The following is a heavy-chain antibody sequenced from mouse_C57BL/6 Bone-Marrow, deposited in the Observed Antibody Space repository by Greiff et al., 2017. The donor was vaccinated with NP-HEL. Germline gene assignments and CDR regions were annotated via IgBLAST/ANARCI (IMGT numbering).Heavy chain of an antibody. D-gene: IGHD2-4*01. J-gene: IGHJ4*01. CDR2: IRLKSDNYAT. CDR3: TAGGLRRFYAMDY. CDR1: GFTFSNYW. V-gene: IGHV6-3*01. Sequence: EVQGVESGGGLVQPGGSMKLSCVASGFTFSNYWMNWVRQSPEKGLEWVAQIRLKSDNYATHYAESVKGRFTISRDDSKSSVYLQMNNLRAEDTGIYYCTAGGLRRFYAMDYWGQGTSVTVSS.